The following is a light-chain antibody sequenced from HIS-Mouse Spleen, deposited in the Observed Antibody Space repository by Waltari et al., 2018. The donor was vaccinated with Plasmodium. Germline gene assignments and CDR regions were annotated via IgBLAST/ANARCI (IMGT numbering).Light chain of an antibody. CDR2: QDS. CDR3: QAWDSSTAV. CDR1: KLGDKY. V-gene: IGLV3-1*01. Sequence: SYELTQPPSVSVSPGQTASITCSGDKLGDKYACWYQQKPGQSPVLVIYQDSKRPSGTPGRFSGSNPGNTATLTISGTQAMDEADYYCQAWDSSTAVFGGGTKLTVL. J-gene: IGLJ2*01.